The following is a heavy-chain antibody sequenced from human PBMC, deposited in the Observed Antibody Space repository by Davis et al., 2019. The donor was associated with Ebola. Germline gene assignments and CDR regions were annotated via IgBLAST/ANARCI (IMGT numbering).Heavy chain of an antibody. CDR3: AKVDSREWELLDAFDI. CDR2: ISYDGSNK. J-gene: IGHJ3*02. Sequence: GESLKISCAASGFTFSSYGMHWVRQAPGKGLEWVAVISYDGSNKYYADSVKGRFTISRDNSKNTLYLQMNSLRAEDTAVYYCAKVDSREWELLDAFDIWGQGTMVTVSS. CDR1: GFTFSSYG. D-gene: IGHD1-26*01. V-gene: IGHV3-30*18.